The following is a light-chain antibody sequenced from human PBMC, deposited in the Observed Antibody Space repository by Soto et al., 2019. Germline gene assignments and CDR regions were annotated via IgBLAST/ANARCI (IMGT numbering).Light chain of an antibody. CDR3: QQYNDYPIT. J-gene: IGKJ5*01. CDR1: RGVRYF. CDR2: DAS. V-gene: IGKV1-16*01. Sequence: IQMTQTQSSLSASVGDRVTTTCRASRGVRYFLAWLQQKPGKAPKSLIFDASNLQSGVPSRFSGSGSGTEFTLTISSLQPEDFGTYYCQQYNDYPITFGQGTRLEIK.